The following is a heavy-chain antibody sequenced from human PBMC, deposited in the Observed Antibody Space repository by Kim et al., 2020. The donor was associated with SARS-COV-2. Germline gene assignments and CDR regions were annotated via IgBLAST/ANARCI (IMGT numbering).Heavy chain of an antibody. D-gene: IGHD3-22*01. V-gene: IGHV1-69*13. CDR2: IIPIFGTA. Sequence: SVKVSCKASGGTFSSYAISWVRQAPGQGLEWMGGIIPIFGTANYAQKFQGRVTITADESTSTAYMELSSLRSEDTAVYYCASDFNDSSGYFFLHAFDIWGQGTMVTVSS. CDR1: GGTFSSYA. J-gene: IGHJ3*02. CDR3: ASDFNDSSGYFFLHAFDI.